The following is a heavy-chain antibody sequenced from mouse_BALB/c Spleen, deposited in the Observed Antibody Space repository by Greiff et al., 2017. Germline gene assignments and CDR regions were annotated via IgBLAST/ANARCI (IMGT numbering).Heavy chain of an antibody. D-gene: IGHD1-1*01. Sequence: VHLVESGAELARPGASVKMSCKASGYTFTSYTMHWVKQRPGQGLEWIGYINPSSGYTNYNQKFKDKATLTADKSSSTAYMQLSSLTSEDSAVYYCATITTVDYYAMDYWGQGTSVTVSS. J-gene: IGHJ4*01. CDR2: INPSSGYT. CDR3: ATITTVDYYAMDY. CDR1: GYTFTSYT. V-gene: IGHV1-4*01.